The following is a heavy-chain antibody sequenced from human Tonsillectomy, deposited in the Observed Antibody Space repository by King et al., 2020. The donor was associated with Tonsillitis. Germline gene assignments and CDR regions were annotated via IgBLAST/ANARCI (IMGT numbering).Heavy chain of an antibody. CDR3: ARSDYEYVWGSS. Sequence: VQLQESGPGLVKPSETLSLTCAVSGASVSGHYWSWLRQPPGKGLDWIGSIDCRETANSIPSLKSRVTISVDTSKNQFSLKVTSVTAADTAVYYCARSDYEYVWGSSWGQGTLVTVSS. CDR2: IDCRETA. V-gene: IGHV4-59*02. CDR1: GASVSGHY. D-gene: IGHD3-16*01. J-gene: IGHJ4*02.